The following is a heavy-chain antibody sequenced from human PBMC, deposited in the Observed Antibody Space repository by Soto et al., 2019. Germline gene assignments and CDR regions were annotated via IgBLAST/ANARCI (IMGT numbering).Heavy chain of an antibody. CDR2: TNPGDGST. D-gene: IGHD3-10*02. J-gene: IGHJ4*02. V-gene: IGHV1-46*01. CDR3: ASSYVTSRPIDY. CDR1: GYSLTSYY. Sequence: QVHLVQSGAEVKKPGASVKVSCKASGYSLTSYYMHWVRQAPGQGLEWMGITNPGDGSTRYAQKVKGRVTMTSDTSTSTVYMEMSSLTSEDTGVYYCASSYVTSRPIDYWGQGTLVTVSS.